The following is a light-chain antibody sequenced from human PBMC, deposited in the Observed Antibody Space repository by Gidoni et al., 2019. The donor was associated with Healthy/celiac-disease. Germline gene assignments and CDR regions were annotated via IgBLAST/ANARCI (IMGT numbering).Light chain of an antibody. V-gene: IGKV1-39*01. CDR1: QSISSY. Sequence: DIQMTQSPSSLSASVGDRVTITCRASQSISSYLNWYQQKPGKAPKLLIYAASSFQSGVPSRFSGSGSGTDFTLAISSLQPEYFATYYCQQSYSTPLTFXGXTKVEIK. CDR2: AAS. CDR3: QQSYSTPLT. J-gene: IGKJ4*01.